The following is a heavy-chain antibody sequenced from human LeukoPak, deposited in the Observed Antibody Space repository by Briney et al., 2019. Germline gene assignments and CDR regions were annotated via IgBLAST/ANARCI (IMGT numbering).Heavy chain of an antibody. D-gene: IGHD2-15*01. J-gene: IGHJ5*02. V-gene: IGHV4-39*01. CDR3: ASRILGRQSGNWFDP. CDR2: IYYSGSA. CDR1: GGSISSSSYC. Sequence: SSETLSLTCTVSGGSISSSSYCWGWIRQPPGKGLEWIGTIYYSGSAYYNPSLKGRVTISVDTSKNQFSLKLSSVTAADTAVYYCASRILGRQSGNWFDPWGQGTLVTVSS.